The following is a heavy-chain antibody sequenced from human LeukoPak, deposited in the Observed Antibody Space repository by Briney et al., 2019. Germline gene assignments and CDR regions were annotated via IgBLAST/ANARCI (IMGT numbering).Heavy chain of an antibody. CDR2: IWNDGSNK. CDR3: ARASGPFDY. CDR1: GFMFSVYG. D-gene: IGHD3-10*01. Sequence: GGSLRLSCVASGFMFSVYGMHWVRQAPGKGLEWVAVIWNDGSNKYYADSVKGRFTISRDNSKNTLYLQMNSLRAEDTAVYSCARASGPFDYWGQRTLVTVSS. J-gene: IGHJ4*01. V-gene: IGHV3-33*01.